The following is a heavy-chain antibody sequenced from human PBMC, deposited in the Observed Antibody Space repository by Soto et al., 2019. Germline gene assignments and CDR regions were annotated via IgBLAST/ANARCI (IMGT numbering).Heavy chain of an antibody. CDR1: GGSISSSSYY. CDR2: IYYSGST. J-gene: IGHJ4*02. V-gene: IGHV4-39*01. Sequence: SETLSLTCTVSGGSISSSSYYWGWIRQPPGKGLEWIGSIYYSGSTYYNPSLKSRVTISVDTSKNQFSLKLSSVTAADTAVYYCARTFYDFWSGLPGALGYWGQGTLVTVSS. CDR3: ARTFYDFWSGLPGALGY. D-gene: IGHD3-3*01.